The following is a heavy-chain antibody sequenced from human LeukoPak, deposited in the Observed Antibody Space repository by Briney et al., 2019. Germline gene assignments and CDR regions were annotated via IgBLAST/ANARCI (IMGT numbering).Heavy chain of an antibody. CDR2: IYYSGST. CDR1: GGSISSYY. J-gene: IGHJ4*02. D-gene: IGHD5-24*01. V-gene: IGHV4-59*01. CDR3: ARDDDGAIDY. Sequence: ETLSLTCTVSGGSISSYYWSWIRQPPGKGLEWIGYIYYSGSTNYNPSLKSRVTISVDTSKNQFSLKLSSVTAADTAAYYCARDDDGAIDYWGQGTLVTVSS.